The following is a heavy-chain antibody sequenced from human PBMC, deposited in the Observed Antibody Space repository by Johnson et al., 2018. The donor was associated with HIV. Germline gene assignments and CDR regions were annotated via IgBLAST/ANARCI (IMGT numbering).Heavy chain of an antibody. Sequence: QVTLVESGGGVVQPGRSLRLSCAASGFTFSSYAMNWVRQAPGKGLEWVALMSYDGSNKFYADSLKGRFTVSRDISKNTLYLQINGLSAEDTAVYYCARDRRVAAITYAFDFWGQGTMVTVSS. D-gene: IGHD6-13*01. CDR2: MSYDGSNK. CDR3: ARDRRVAAITYAFDF. J-gene: IGHJ3*01. V-gene: IGHV3-30*04. CDR1: GFTFSSYA.